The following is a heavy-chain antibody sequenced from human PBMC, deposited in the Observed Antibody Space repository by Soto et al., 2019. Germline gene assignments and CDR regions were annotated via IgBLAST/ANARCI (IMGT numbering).Heavy chain of an antibody. CDR1: GYTFTGYY. CDR2: INPNSGGT. CDR3: ARSGDIVGTILGFDYCGY. Sequence: ASVKVSCKASGYTFTGYYMHWVRQAPGQGLAWMGWINPNSGGTNYAQKFQGRVTMTRDTSISTAYMELSRLRSDDTAVYYCARSGDIVGTILGFDYCGYWGQGTLVTVSS. V-gene: IGHV1-2*02. J-gene: IGHJ4*02. D-gene: IGHD5-12*01.